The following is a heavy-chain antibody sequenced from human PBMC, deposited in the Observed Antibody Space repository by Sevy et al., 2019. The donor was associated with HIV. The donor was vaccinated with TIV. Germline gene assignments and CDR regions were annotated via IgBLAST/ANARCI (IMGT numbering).Heavy chain of an antibody. V-gene: IGHV3-9*01. CDR1: GFTFDDYA. Sequence: GGSLRLSCAASGFTFDDYAMHWVRQAPGKGLEWVSGISWNSGSIGYADSVKGRFTISRDNAKNSLYLQMNSLRAEDTALYYCAKDAGAARIAVAGQGGSAFDIWGQGTMVTVSS. J-gene: IGHJ3*02. D-gene: IGHD6-19*01. CDR2: ISWNSGSI. CDR3: AKDAGAARIAVAGQGGSAFDI.